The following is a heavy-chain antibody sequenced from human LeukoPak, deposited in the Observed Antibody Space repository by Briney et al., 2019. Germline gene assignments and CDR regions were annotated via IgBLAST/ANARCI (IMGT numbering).Heavy chain of an antibody. CDR2: IIPIFGTA. J-gene: IGHJ4*02. CDR3: ARGGYYDSSGYIQLDY. D-gene: IGHD3-22*01. Sequence: SVKVSCKASGGTFSSYAISWVRQAPGQGLEWMGGIIPIFGTANYAQKFQGRVTITADESTSTAYMELSSQRSEDTAVYYCARGGYYDSSGYIQLDYWGQGTLVTVSS. V-gene: IGHV1-69*01. CDR1: GGTFSSYA.